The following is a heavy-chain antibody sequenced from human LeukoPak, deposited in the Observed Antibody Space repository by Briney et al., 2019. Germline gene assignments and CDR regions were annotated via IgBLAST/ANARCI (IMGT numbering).Heavy chain of an antibody. V-gene: IGHV1-2*02. CDR3: AKGEMGATDY. J-gene: IGHJ4*02. Sequence: ASVKVSCKASGYTFTDYYIHWVRQAPGQGLEWMGWISPNTGGTNFAQKFQGRVTTTRDTSISTAYMELSRLKSDDTAVYYCAKGEMGATDYWGQGTLVTVSS. CDR1: GYTFTDYY. D-gene: IGHD1-26*01. CDR2: ISPNTGGT.